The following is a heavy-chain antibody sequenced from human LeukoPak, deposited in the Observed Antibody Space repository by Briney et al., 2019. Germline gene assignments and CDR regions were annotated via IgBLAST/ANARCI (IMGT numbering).Heavy chain of an antibody. V-gene: IGHV3-48*03. CDR3: AGTLSGYHYYQMDV. Sequence: GGSLRLSCAASGFTFSTYEMNWVRQAPGQGLEWVSYIGSSASVIYYADSVRGRFTISRDNAKNSLFLQLNSLRVEDTAAYYCAGTLSGYHYYQMDVWGKGTTVTVSS. D-gene: IGHD3-10*01. CDR1: GFTFSTYE. J-gene: IGHJ6*03. CDR2: IGSSASVI.